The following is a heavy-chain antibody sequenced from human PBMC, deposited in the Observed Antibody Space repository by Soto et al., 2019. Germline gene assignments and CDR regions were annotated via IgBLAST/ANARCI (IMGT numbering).Heavy chain of an antibody. CDR1: GYRFXSYV. CDR3: ARGRDGSHLFDY. V-gene: IGHV1-3*01. Sequence: GASVKVGRKGCGYRFXSYVINVLRQAPGQRLEWMGWINAGNGNTKYSQKCQGRVTITRDTSASTAYMELSSLRSEDTAVYYCARGRDGSHLFDYWGQGTLVTVSS. J-gene: IGHJ4*02. D-gene: IGHD5-12*01. CDR2: INAGNGNT.